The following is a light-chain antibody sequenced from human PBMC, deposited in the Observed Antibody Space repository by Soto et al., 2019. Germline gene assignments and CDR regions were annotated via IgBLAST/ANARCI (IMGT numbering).Light chain of an antibody. CDR3: QTWGTGIVL. Sequence: QLVLTQSPSASASLGASVKLTCTLSSGHSTYAIAWHQQQPDKGPRFLMRLNSDGSHYRGDGVPDRFSGSSSGTERYLTISSLQSDDEADYYCQTWGTGIVLFGGGTQLTVL. CDR1: SGHSTYA. J-gene: IGLJ2*01. V-gene: IGLV4-69*01. CDR2: LNSDGSH.